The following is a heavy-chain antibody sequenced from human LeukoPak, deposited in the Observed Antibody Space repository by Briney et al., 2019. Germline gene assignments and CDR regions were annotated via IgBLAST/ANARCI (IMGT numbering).Heavy chain of an antibody. D-gene: IGHD3-22*01. CDR1: GFIFSTYS. J-gene: IGHJ4*02. V-gene: IGHV3-21*01. CDR3: ARDLRSSGYYAFDY. Sequence: GGSLRLSCAASGFIFSTYSMNWVRQAPGKGLEWVSCISSSSSYIYYADSVKGRFTTSRDNAKNSLYLQMNSLRAEDTAVYYCARDLRSSGYYAFDYWGQGTLVTVSS. CDR2: ISSSSSYI.